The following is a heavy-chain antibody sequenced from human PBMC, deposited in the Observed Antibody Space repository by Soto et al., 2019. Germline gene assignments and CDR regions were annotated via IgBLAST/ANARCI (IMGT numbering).Heavy chain of an antibody. J-gene: IGHJ5*02. V-gene: IGHV4-61*01. CDR3: ARKATMVRGENWFDP. CDR1: GGSVSSGSYY. D-gene: IGHD3-10*01. CDR2: IYYSGST. Sequence: QVQLQGSGPGLVKPSETLSLTCTVSGGSVSSGSYYWSWIRQPPGKGLEWIGYIYYSGSTNYNPSLKSRVTISVDTSKNQFSLKLSSVTAADTAVYYCARKATMVRGENWFDPWGQGTLVTVSS.